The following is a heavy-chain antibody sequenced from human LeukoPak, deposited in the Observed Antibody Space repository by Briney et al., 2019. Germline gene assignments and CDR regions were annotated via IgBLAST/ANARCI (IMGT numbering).Heavy chain of an antibody. D-gene: IGHD3-22*01. J-gene: IGHJ4*02. V-gene: IGHV4-34*01. CDR1: GGSFSGYY. CDR3: ARGDPAHYYDSGGES. CDR2: INHSGST. Sequence: PSETLSLTCAVYGGSFSGYYWSWIRQPPGKGLEWIGEINHSGSTNYNPSLKSRVTISVDTSKNQFSLKLSSVTAADTAVYYCARGDPAHYYDSGGESWGQGTLVTVSS.